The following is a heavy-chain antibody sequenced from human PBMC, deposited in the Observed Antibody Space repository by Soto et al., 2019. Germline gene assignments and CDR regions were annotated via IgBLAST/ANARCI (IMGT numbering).Heavy chain of an antibody. CDR1: GGSISSDDVF. CDR3: ARDEDYGSGLSGGMDV. D-gene: IGHD3-10*01. CDR2: IYHSGTT. Sequence: QVQLQESGPGLVKPSETLSLSCKVSGGSISSDDVFWSWVRQHPARGLEWIGYIYHSGTTYYNPSLQSRITISVDTSKNQFSLKLRSVTAADTAVYFCARDEDYGSGLSGGMDVWGQGTAVTVS. V-gene: IGHV4-31*03. J-gene: IGHJ6*02.